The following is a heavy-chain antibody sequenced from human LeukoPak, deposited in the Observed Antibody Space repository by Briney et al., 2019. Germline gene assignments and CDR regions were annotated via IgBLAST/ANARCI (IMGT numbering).Heavy chain of an antibody. V-gene: IGHV1-69*04. D-gene: IGHD6-13*01. CDR1: GGTFSSYA. CDR3: ARARRSDSSWYDY. J-gene: IGHJ4*02. Sequence: GASVKVSCKASGGTFSSYAISWVRQAPGQGLEWMGRIIPILGITNYAQKFQGRVTITADKSTSTVYMELSSLGSEDTAMYYCARARRSDSSWYDYWGQGTLVTVSS. CDR2: IIPILGIT.